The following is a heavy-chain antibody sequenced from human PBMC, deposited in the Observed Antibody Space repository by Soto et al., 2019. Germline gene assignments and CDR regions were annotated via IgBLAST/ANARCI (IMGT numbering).Heavy chain of an antibody. CDR1: GYTFTSYG. V-gene: IGHV1-18*01. CDR2: ISAYNGNT. Sequence: ASVKVSCKASGYTFTSYGISWVRQAPGQGLEWMGWISAYNGNTNYAQKLQGRVTMTRDTSTSTVYMELSSLRSEDTAVYYCARDHGSWYIDYWGQGTLVTVSS. J-gene: IGHJ4*02. CDR3: ARDHGSWYIDY. D-gene: IGHD6-13*01.